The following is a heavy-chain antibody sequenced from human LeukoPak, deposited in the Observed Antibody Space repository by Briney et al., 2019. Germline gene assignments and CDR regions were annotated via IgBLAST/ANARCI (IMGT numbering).Heavy chain of an antibody. CDR3: ARDSVVVVPAAITYYYYYMDV. CDR2: IYTSGST. D-gene: IGHD2-2*02. J-gene: IGHJ6*03. Sequence: SETLSLTCTVSGGSISSYYWSWIRQPARKGLEWIGRIYTSGSTNYNPSLKSRVTMSVDTSKNQFSLKLSSVTAADTAVYYCARDSVVVVPAAITYYYYYMDVWGKGTTVTVSS. CDR1: GGSISSYY. V-gene: IGHV4-4*07.